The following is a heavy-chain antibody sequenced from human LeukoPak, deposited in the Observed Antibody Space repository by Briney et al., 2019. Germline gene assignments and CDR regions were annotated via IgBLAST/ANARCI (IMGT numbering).Heavy chain of an antibody. V-gene: IGHV4-39*01. J-gene: IGHJ5*02. Sequence: PSETLSLTSAVSGDSIGSGYYYWVWIRQPPGKGLEWIGSVYHSGSPSYNPSLKSRVTMSIDTSKNEFSLKLTSVTATDTAVYYCARNVSSHQRGVSFDPWGQGTLVIVSS. D-gene: IGHD6-19*01. CDR2: VYHSGSP. CDR1: GDSIGSGYYY. CDR3: ARNVSSHQRGVSFDP.